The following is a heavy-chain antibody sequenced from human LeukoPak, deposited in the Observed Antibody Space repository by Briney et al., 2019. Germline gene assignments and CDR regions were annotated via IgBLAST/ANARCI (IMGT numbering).Heavy chain of an antibody. V-gene: IGHV3-53*04. J-gene: IGHJ6*02. CDR1: GFTVTSNY. Sequence: GGSLRLSCAASGFTVTSNYMSWVHQAPGKGLEWVSVIYSDASTYDADSVKGRFTICRHNSKNTLYLQMNSLRTEDTALYYCARPNYVWRTYRGAIDVWGQGTTVTVSS. CDR2: IYSDAST. CDR3: ARPNYVWRTYRGAIDV. D-gene: IGHD3-16*01.